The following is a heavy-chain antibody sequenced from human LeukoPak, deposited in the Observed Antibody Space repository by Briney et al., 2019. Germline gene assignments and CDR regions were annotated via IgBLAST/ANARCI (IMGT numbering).Heavy chain of an antibody. V-gene: IGHV1-18*01. CDR2: ISAYNGNT. Sequence: ASVKVSCKASGYTFTSYGISWVRQAPGQGLEWMGWISAYNGNTTYAQKFQGRVTLTRDMSTSTDYLELSSLRSDDTAVYYCARDNSVRDEAWWFNPWGQGTLVTVAS. D-gene: IGHD5-24*01. CDR3: ARDNSVRDEAWWFNP. CDR1: GYTFTSYG. J-gene: IGHJ5*02.